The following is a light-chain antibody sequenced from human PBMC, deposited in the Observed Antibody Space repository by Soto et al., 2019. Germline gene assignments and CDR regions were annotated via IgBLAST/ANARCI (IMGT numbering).Light chain of an antibody. CDR1: QSPLHSDGKTY. V-gene: IGKV2D-29*01. CDR2: DVS. J-gene: IGKJ5*01. Sequence: IVITQTPLSLSVTPGQPASMSCKTSQSPLHSDGKTYLYWYLQRPGQPPQLLIYDVSNRFSGVPDRFSGSGSGTDFTLKISRVEAEDVGVYYCMQRTHVPITFGQGTQLEIK. CDR3: MQRTHVPIT.